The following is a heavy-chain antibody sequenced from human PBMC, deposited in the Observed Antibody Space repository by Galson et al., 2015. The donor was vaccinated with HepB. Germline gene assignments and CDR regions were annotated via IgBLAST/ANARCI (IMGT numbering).Heavy chain of an antibody. CDR1: GYTFTNYA. CDR2: INTNTGNP. D-gene: IGHD5-24*01. V-gene: IGHV7-4-1*02. CDR3: ARHGVMTTINGIDY. J-gene: IGHJ4*02. Sequence: SVKVSCKASGYTFTNYAMSWVRQAPGQGLEWMGWINTNTGNPTYAQGFTGRFVFSLDTSVSTAYLQINSLKAEDSVVYYCARHGVMTTINGIDYWGQGTLVTVSS.